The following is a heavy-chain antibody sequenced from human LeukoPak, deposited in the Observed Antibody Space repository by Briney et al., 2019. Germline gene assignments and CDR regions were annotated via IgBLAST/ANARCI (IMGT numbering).Heavy chain of an antibody. CDR3: ARFRSLGYCSGGSCYSYFDY. D-gene: IGHD2-15*01. CDR2: ISYDGSNK. J-gene: IGHJ4*02. CDR1: GFTFSSYA. Sequence: GRSLRLSCAASGFTFSSYAMHWVRQAPGKGLEWVAVISYDGSNKYYADSVKGRFTISRDNSKNTLYLQMNGLRAEGTAVYYCARFRSLGYCSGGSCYSYFDYWGQGTLVTVSS. V-gene: IGHV3-30-3*01.